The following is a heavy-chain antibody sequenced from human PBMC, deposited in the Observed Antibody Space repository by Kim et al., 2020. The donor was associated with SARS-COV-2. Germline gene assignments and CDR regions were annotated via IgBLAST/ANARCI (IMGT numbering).Heavy chain of an antibody. CDR3: ARDRGYSYDSPGEFDY. CDR1: GFTFSSYC. V-gene: IGHV3-7*01. D-gene: IGHD5-18*01. J-gene: IGHJ4*02. CDR2: IKEDGTEK. Sequence: GGSLRLSCAASGFTFSSYCMSWVRQAPGKGLEWVANIKEDGTEKYYVDSAKGRFTITRDNAKNSLELQMNTLRAEDTAVYYCARDRGYSYDSPGEFDYWGQGTLLSVSS.